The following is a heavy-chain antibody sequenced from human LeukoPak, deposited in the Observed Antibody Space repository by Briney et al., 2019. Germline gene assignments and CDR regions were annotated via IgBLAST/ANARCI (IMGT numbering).Heavy chain of an antibody. Sequence: SQTLSLTCTVSGGSISSGDYYWSWIRQPPGKGLEWIGYIYYSGSTYYNPSLKSRVTISVDTSKNQFSLKLSSVTAADTAVYYCARELCYYDSSGYHWVCVNDAFDIWGQGTMVTVSS. J-gene: IGHJ3*02. CDR1: GGSISSGDYY. CDR3: ARELCYYDSSGYHWVCVNDAFDI. D-gene: IGHD3-22*01. CDR2: IYYSGST. V-gene: IGHV4-30-4*08.